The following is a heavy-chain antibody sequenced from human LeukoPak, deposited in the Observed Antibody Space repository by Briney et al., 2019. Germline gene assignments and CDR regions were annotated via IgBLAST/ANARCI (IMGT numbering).Heavy chain of an antibody. V-gene: IGHV1-2*02. CDR1: GYTFTTYY. CDR3: ARQYCGGDCYNP. CDR2: INPSTGGT. Sequence: ASVKVSFKASGYTFTTYYMHWVRQAPGQGLQWMGWINPSTGGTKYAENFQGRVTMTRDTSITTAYMELSRLTSDDTGVYYCARQYCGGDCYNPWGQGTLVIVAS. D-gene: IGHD2-21*02. J-gene: IGHJ5*02.